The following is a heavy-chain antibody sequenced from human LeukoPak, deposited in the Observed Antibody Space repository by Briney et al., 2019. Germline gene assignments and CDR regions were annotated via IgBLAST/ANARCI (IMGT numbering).Heavy chain of an antibody. Sequence: PETLSVTCTVSGGSISSSSYYWGWIRQPPGKGLEWIGSIYYSGSTYYNPSLKSRVTISVDTSKNQFSLKLSSVTAADTAVYYCARHLRRLGELSLYRKSSFDYWGQGNLVPVSS. CDR1: GGSISSSSYY. V-gene: IGHV4-39*01. D-gene: IGHD3-16*02. CDR3: ARHLRRLGELSLYRKSSFDY. CDR2: IYYSGST. J-gene: IGHJ4*02.